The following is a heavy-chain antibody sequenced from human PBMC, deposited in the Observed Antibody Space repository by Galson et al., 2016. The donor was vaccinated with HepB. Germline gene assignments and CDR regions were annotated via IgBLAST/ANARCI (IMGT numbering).Heavy chain of an antibody. D-gene: IGHD5-12*01. CDR2: IKSKTDGGTT. V-gene: IGHV3-15*01. Sequence: SLRLSCAASGLTFSSCAMYWVRQAPGKGLEWVGRIKSKTDGGTTDYAAPVKGRFTISRDDSKNTVYLQMNSLETEDTAVYYCTTWVPIVATIQDYWGQGTLVTVSS. CDR1: GLTFSSCA. J-gene: IGHJ4*02. CDR3: TTWVPIVATIQDY.